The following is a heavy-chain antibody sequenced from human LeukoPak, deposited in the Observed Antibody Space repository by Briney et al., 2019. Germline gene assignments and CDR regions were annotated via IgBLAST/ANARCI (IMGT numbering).Heavy chain of an antibody. Sequence: GASVKVSCKASGYTFTGYYIHWVRQAPGQGLEWMGWINPKSGGTKYAQKFQGRVTMTRDTSISTAYMELSRLRSDDTAVYYCARDLQYYDFWSGYPPDYYYGMDVWGQGTTVTVSS. CDR3: ARDLQYYDFWSGYPPDYYYGMDV. CDR2: INPKSGGT. CDR1: GYTFTGYY. V-gene: IGHV1-2*02. J-gene: IGHJ6*02. D-gene: IGHD3-3*01.